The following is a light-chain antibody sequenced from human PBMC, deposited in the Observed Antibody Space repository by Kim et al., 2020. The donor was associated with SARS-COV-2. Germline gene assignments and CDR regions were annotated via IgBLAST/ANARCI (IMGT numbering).Light chain of an antibody. CDR1: QGISNY. CDR3: QKYNSAPHMYT. CDR2: AAS. Sequence: DIQMTQSPSSLSASVGDRVTITCRASQGISNYLAWYQQKPGKVPKLLIYAASTLQSGVPSRFSGSGSGTDFTLTISSLQPEDVATYYCQKYNSAPHMYTFGQGTKLEI. V-gene: IGKV1-27*01. J-gene: IGKJ2*01.